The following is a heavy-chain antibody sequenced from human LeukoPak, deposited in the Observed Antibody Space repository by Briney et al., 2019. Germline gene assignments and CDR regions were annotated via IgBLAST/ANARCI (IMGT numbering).Heavy chain of an antibody. CDR1: GFTFSSYA. CDR2: ISGSGGST. Sequence: GGSLRLSCAASGFTFSSYAMSWVRQAPGKGLEWVSAISGSGGSTYYADSVKGRFTISGDNSKNTLYLQMNSLRAEDTAVYYCAKLPTSGYSSGWTRYFDYWGQGTLVTVSS. D-gene: IGHD6-19*01. CDR3: AKLPTSGYSSGWTRYFDY. V-gene: IGHV3-23*01. J-gene: IGHJ4*02.